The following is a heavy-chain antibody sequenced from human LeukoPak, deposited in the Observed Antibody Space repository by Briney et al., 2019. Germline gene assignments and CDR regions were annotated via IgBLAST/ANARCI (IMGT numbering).Heavy chain of an antibody. CDR1: GASISSSS. Sequence: TSETLSLTCTVSGASISSSSWSWIRQPPGKGLEWIGYIHYSENTNYNPSLKSRVTISVDTTKNQFSLNLSSVTAADTAVYYCARSITSSWYGYFQHWGQGTLVTVSS. D-gene: IGHD6-13*01. CDR2: IHYSENT. CDR3: ARSITSSWYGYFQH. V-gene: IGHV4-59*01. J-gene: IGHJ1*01.